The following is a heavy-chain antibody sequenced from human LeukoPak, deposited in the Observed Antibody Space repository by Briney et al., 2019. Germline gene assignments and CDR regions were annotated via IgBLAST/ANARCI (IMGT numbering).Heavy chain of an antibody. V-gene: IGHV3-23*01. CDR1: GFTFSSYA. CDR3: AKGGYYSSTSCSESALNWFDP. Sequence: GGSLRLSCAASGFTFSSYAMSWVRQAPGKGLEWVSAISGSGGSTYYADSVKGRFTISRDNSKNTLYLQMNSLRAEDTAVYCCAKGGYYSSTSCSESALNWFDPWGQGTLVTVSS. J-gene: IGHJ5*02. CDR2: ISGSGGST. D-gene: IGHD2-2*01.